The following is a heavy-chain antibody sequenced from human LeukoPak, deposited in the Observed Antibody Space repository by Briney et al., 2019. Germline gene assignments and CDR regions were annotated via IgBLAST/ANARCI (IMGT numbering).Heavy chain of an antibody. CDR1: GFTFSSYA. V-gene: IGHV3-23*01. Sequence: PGGSLRLSCAASGFTFSSYAMSWVRQAPGKGLGWVSAIRSSGGSTYYADSVKGRFTISRDNSKNTLYLQMNSLRAEDTAVYYCAKDYYDSSGYSLNASDIWGQGTMVTVSS. J-gene: IGHJ3*02. CDR3: AKDYYDSSGYSLNASDI. CDR2: IRSSGGST. D-gene: IGHD3-22*01.